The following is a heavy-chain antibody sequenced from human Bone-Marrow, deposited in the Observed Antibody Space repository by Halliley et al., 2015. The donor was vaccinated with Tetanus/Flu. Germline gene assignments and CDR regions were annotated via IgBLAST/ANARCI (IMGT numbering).Heavy chain of an antibody. Sequence: SLRLSCAASGFIFSNYAMSWVRQAPGKGLEWVSRIGGSGSTYYGDSVKGRFTISRDNSKNTLFLQMNSLRAEDTAVYFCAKFRGSPVTGWYFASWGQGTLVTVPS. CDR2: IGGSGST. CDR3: AKFRGSPVTGWYFAS. J-gene: IGHJ4*02. V-gene: IGHV3-23*01. D-gene: IGHD4-17*01. CDR1: GFIFSNYA.